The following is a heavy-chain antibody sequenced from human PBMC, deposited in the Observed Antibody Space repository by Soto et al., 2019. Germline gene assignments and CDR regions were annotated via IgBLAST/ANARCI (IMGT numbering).Heavy chain of an antibody. Sequence: QVQLVESEGGVVQPGRSLRLSCTASGFTFSNYGMHWVRQAPGKGLEWVTVISYDGNVAYYADSVKGRFTSSRDNSKNTLYLKMNSLRTADTAVYYCAKEGPITNWYFDYWGQGTLVTVSS. CDR2: ISYDGNVA. V-gene: IGHV3-30*18. D-gene: IGHD1-1*01. J-gene: IGHJ4*02. CDR3: AKEGPITNWYFDY. CDR1: GFTFSNYG.